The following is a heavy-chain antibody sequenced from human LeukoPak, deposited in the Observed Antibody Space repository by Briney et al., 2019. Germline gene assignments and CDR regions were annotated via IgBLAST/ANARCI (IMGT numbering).Heavy chain of an antibody. Sequence: SQTLSLTCTVSGGSISSGGYYWSWIRQHPGKGLEWIGYIYYSGSTYYNPSLKSRVTISVDTSKNQFSLKLSSVTAADTAVYYCAKNTPYWELWFIDYWGQGTLVTVSS. V-gene: IGHV4-31*03. CDR1: GGSISSGGYY. CDR2: IYYSGST. D-gene: IGHD5-18*01. J-gene: IGHJ4*02. CDR3: AKNTPYWELWFIDY.